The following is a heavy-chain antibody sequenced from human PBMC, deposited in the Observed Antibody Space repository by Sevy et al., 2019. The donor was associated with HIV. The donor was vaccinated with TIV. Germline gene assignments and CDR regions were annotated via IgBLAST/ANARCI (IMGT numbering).Heavy chain of an antibody. D-gene: IGHD3-22*01. J-gene: IGHJ5*01. CDR2: LYYNGST. V-gene: IGHV4-59*13. CDR3: ARGDYERSGRRWGKWFDS. Sequence: SETLSLTCTVSGGSISSYYWSWIRQPPGKGLEWIGYLYYNGSTNYNPSLRSRVIMSGDTSKNQFSLKLSSVTAADTAVYSCARGDYERSGRRWGKWFDSWGQGSLVTVSS. CDR1: GGSISSYY.